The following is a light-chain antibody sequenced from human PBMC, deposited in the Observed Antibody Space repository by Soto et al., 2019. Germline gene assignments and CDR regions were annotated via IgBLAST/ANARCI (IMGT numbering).Light chain of an antibody. CDR1: QSVSSSY. CDR3: QQYGASPQA. Sequence: EIVLTQSPGPLSLSPGERATLSCRASQSVSSSYVAWYQHKPGLAPRLLIFAASSRATGIPDRFSGSGSGTDFTLTISSLEPEDFAVYYCQQYGASPQAFGQGTKVDIK. CDR2: AAS. J-gene: IGKJ1*01. V-gene: IGKV3-20*01.